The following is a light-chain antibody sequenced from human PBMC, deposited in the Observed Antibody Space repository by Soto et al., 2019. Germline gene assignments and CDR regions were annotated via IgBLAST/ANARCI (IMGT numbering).Light chain of an antibody. J-gene: IGLJ3*02. V-gene: IGLV1-40*01. Sequence: QSVLTRPPSVSGAPGQRVTISCTGSSSNLGANYHVHWYQQLPGRAPKLLIYGSTNRPSGVPDRISGSKSGTSASLAITGLQAEDEADYYCQSYDNNLSGGVFGGGTKLTVL. CDR2: GST. CDR3: QSYDNNLSGGV. CDR1: SSNLGANYH.